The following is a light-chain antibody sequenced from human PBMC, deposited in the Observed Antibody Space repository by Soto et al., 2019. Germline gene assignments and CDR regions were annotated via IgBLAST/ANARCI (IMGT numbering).Light chain of an antibody. Sequence: EIVMTQSPATLSVSPGDRATLSCRASQSVSSTLAWYQQKPGQAPMLLIYGASTRATGIPARFSGSGSGTEVTLTISSLQAEEFAVYYCQQYNNWPPWTFGQGTKVEIK. J-gene: IGKJ1*01. CDR1: QSVSST. V-gene: IGKV3-15*01. CDR3: QQYNNWPPWT. CDR2: GAS.